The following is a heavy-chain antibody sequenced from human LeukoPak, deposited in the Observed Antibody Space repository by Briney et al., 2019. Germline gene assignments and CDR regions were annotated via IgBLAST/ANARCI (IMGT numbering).Heavy chain of an antibody. D-gene: IGHD1-26*01. Sequence: GGSLRLSCAVSGFTFTNYWMSWARQSPGKGLEWVANIYLDGSRAYYVDSVKGRFTISRDNAKNSLFLQMNSLRAEDTAVYYCARDSASGSYFYWGQGTLVTVSS. J-gene: IGHJ4*02. V-gene: IGHV3-7*01. CDR2: IYLDGSRA. CDR1: GFTFTNYW. CDR3: ARDSASGSYFY.